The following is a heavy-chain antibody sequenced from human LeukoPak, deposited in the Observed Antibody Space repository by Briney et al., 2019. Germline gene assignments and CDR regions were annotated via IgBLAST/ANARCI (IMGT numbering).Heavy chain of an antibody. Sequence: GGSLRLSCAASGFTFSSYAMSWVRQAPGKGLEWVSAISGSGGSTYYADSVKGRFTISRDNSKNTLYLQMNSLRAEDTAVCYCAKAGELRITMVRGVDFIYDWFDPWGQGTLVTVSS. J-gene: IGHJ5*02. CDR3: AKAGELRITMVRGVDFIYDWFDP. D-gene: IGHD3-10*01. CDR1: GFTFSSYA. V-gene: IGHV3-23*01. CDR2: ISGSGGST.